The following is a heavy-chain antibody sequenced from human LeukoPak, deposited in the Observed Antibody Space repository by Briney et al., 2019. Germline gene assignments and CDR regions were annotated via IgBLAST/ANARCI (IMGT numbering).Heavy chain of an antibody. V-gene: IGHV3-23*01. D-gene: IGHD6-13*01. CDR2: ISAGSTGT. Sequence: GGSLRLSCAASGFAFRSFAMTRVRQAPGKGLEWVSGISAGSTGTYYADSVKGRFTISRDNSKNTLYLHMNSLRAEDTALYYCAKVPGAAAGTNYFDYWGQGTLVTVSS. J-gene: IGHJ4*02. CDR1: GFAFRSFA. CDR3: AKVPGAAAGTNYFDY.